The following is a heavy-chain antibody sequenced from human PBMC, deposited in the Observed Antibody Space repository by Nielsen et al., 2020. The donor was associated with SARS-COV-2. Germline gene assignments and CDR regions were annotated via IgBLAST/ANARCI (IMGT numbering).Heavy chain of an antibody. Sequence: GGSLRLSCSDSGFTFSDYGMHWVRQAPGKGLKYVSAISNNGDRTYYADSVKGRFTISRDNSKNSLFLQMSSLRDADTAVYYCVKDRWGPIRGANMDVWGRGTTVTVSS. CDR1: GFTFSDYG. J-gene: IGHJ6*03. V-gene: IGHV3-64D*09. CDR2: ISNNGDRT. D-gene: IGHD3-10*01. CDR3: VKDRWGPIRGANMDV.